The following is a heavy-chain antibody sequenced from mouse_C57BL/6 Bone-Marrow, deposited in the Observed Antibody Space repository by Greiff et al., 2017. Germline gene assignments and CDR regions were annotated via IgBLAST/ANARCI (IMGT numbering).Heavy chain of an antibody. J-gene: IGHJ3*01. D-gene: IGHD2-4*01. CDR1: GYTFTSYW. CDR3: ARDDYSWFAY. CDR2: IDPSDSYT. V-gene: IGHV1-69*01. Sequence: VQLQQPGAELVMPGASVKLSCKASGYTFTSYWMHWVKQRPGQGLEWIGGIDPSDSYTNYNQKFKGKSTLTVDKSSSTAYMQLSSLTSEDSAVYYCARDDYSWFAYWGQGTLVTVSA.